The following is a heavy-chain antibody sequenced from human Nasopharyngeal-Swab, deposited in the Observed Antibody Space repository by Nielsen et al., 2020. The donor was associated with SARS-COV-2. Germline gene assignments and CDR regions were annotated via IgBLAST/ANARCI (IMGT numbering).Heavy chain of an antibody. CDR1: GFTFSSYA. CDR2: ISGSGGST. D-gene: IGHD6-13*01. J-gene: IGHJ6*04. V-gene: IGHV3-23*01. CDR3: AKDAGRGWYYYYGMDV. Sequence: GGSLRLSCAASGFTFSSYAMSWVRQAPGKGLEWVSAISGSGGSTYYADSVKGRFTISRDNSKNTLYLQMNSLRAEDTAVYYCAKDAGRGWYYYYGMDVWGRGTTVTVSS.